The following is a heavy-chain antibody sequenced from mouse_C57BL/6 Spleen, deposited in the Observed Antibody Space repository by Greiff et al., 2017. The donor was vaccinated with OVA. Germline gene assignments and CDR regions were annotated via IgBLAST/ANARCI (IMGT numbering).Heavy chain of an antibody. J-gene: IGHJ4*01. V-gene: IGHV10-1*01. CDR1: GFSFNTYA. Sequence: GGGLVQPKGSLKLSCAASGFSFNTYAMNWVRQAPGKGLEWVARIRSKSNNYATYYADSVKDRFTISRDDSESMLYLQMNNLKTEDTAMYYCVRHWGYHYAMDYWGQGTSVTVSS. CDR2: IRSKSNNYAT. CDR3: VRHWGYHYAMDY.